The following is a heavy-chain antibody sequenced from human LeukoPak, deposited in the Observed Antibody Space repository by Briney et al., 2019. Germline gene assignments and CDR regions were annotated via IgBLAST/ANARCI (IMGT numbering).Heavy chain of an antibody. D-gene: IGHD4-23*01. Sequence: SVKVSCKASGYTFTSYYMHWVRQAPGQGLEWMGGIIPIFGTANYAQKFQGRVTITADESTSTAYMELSSLRSEDTAVYYCASDEDGGNSGTFDYWGQGTLVTVSS. CDR1: GYTFTSYY. CDR2: IIPIFGTA. CDR3: ASDEDGGNSGTFDY. J-gene: IGHJ4*02. V-gene: IGHV1-69*13.